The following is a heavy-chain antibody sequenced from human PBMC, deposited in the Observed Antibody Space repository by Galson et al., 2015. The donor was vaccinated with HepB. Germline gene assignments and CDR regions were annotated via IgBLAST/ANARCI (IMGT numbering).Heavy chain of an antibody. CDR1: GYTFTGYY. D-gene: IGHD5-12*01. CDR2: INPNSGGT. V-gene: IGHV1-2*04. J-gene: IGHJ4*02. CDR3: ARDGEYSGYDFYFDY. Sequence: SVKVSCKASGYTFTGYYMHWVRQAPGQGLEWMGWINPNSGGTNYAQKFQGWVTMTRDTSISTAYMELRSLRSDDTAVYYCARDGEYSGYDFYFDYWGQGTLVTVSS.